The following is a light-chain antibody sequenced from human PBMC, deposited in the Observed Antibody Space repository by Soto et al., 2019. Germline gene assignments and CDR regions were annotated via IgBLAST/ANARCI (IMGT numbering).Light chain of an antibody. J-gene: IGKJ5*01. CDR2: DAS. V-gene: IGKV3-11*01. CDR3: QQRSDWPRIT. CDR1: QSVGKY. Sequence: EIVMTQSPATLSLSPGERATLSCRASQSVGKYLVWYQQKPGQAPRLLIYDASNRATGIPARFSGSGSGTDFTLTISSLEPEDFAVYYCQQRSDWPRITFGQGTRLGL.